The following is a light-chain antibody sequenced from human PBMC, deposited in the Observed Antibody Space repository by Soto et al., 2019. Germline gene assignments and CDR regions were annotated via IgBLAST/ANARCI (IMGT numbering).Light chain of an antibody. CDR3: QQYGISPLT. Sequence: EIVLTQSPGTLSLSPGERATLSCRASQSVSNNYLAWYQQKPGQAPRLLISGASSRATGIPDRFSGSGSGTDFTLIISRLEPEDFAVYYCQQYGISPLTFGGGTKVEIK. CDR1: QSVSNNY. V-gene: IGKV3-20*01. CDR2: GAS. J-gene: IGKJ4*01.